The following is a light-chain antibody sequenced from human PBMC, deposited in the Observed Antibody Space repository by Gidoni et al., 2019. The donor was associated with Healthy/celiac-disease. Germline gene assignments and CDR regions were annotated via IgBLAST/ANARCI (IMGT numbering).Light chain of an antibody. CDR3: QQYDNLPLT. V-gene: IGKV1-33*01. Sequence: DMQMTPSPSSLSASVGDRVTITCQASQDINNYLNWYQQKPGKAPKLLIYDASNLETGVPSRFSGSGSGTDFTFTISSLQPEDIATYYCQQYDNLPLTFGEGTKVEIK. CDR1: QDINNY. CDR2: DAS. J-gene: IGKJ4*01.